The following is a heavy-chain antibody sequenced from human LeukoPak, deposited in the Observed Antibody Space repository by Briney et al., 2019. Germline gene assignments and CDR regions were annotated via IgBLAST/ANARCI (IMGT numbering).Heavy chain of an antibody. J-gene: IGHJ4*02. D-gene: IGHD3-9*01. V-gene: IGHV3-49*04. Sequence: GGSLRLSCTASGFIFGDYAMSWVRQAPGKGREWVGFIRSKAYGGTTEYAASVKGRFTISRDDSKSIAYLQMNSLKTEDTAVYYCTRSPYYNILTGYSDFDYWGQGTLVTVSS. CDR2: IRSKAYGGTT. CDR1: GFIFGDYA. CDR3: TRSPYYNILTGYSDFDY.